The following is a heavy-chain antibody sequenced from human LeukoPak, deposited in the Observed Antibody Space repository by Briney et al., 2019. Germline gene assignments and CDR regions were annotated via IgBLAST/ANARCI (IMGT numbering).Heavy chain of an antibody. J-gene: IGHJ4*02. Sequence: SETLSLTCTVSGYSISSGYSWGWIRRPPGRGREWIGSIFHSGSTYYNPSLKRRVTISVDTSKNQFSLKLSSVTAADTAVYYCARESSGYSSGLGNDYWGQRTLVTVSS. CDR3: ARESSGYSSGLGNDY. D-gene: IGHD6-19*01. CDR2: IFHSGST. CDR1: GYSISSGYS. V-gene: IGHV4-38-2*02.